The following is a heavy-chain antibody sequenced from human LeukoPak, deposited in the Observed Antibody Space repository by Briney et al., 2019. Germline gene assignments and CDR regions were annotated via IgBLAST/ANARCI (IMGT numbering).Heavy chain of an antibody. CDR2: TIPMYGTA. CDR1: GGTFRNYA. CDR3: ARGGVYDRIGYWDAADI. J-gene: IGHJ3*02. V-gene: IGHV1-69*05. D-gene: IGHD3-22*01. Sequence: ASVKVSCKASGGTFRNYAITWVRQAPGHGLEWVGGTIPMYGTANYAQKFQGRVRISTDESTSTAYMELSSLRSDDTAVYYCARGGVYDRIGYWDAADIWGQGTMVTVSS.